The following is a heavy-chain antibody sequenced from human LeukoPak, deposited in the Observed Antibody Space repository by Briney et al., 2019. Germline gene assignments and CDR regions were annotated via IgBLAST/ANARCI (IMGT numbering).Heavy chain of an antibody. V-gene: IGHV4-4*07. CDR3: AGLVAAANYDTVTNGY. CDR2: FYTSGST. J-gene: IGHJ4*02. CDR1: GGSISSYY. D-gene: IGHD2-2*01. Sequence: KSSETLSLTCTVSGGSISSYYWSWIRQPAGKGLEWIGHFYTSGSTNYNPSLKSRVTMSVDTSKNQFSLKLSSVTAADTAVYYCAGLVAAANYDTVTNGYWGQGTLVTVSS.